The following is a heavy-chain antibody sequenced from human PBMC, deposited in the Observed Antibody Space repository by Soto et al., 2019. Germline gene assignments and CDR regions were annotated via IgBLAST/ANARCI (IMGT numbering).Heavy chain of an antibody. CDR2: ISPYNGNT. J-gene: IGHJ5*02. CDR3: ARDQNFFDSSGYYDH. CDR1: GYTFVSYG. V-gene: IGHV1-18*04. D-gene: IGHD3-22*01. Sequence: QIQLVQSAAEVKKPGAYVKVSCKTSGYTFVSYGISWVRQAPGQGLEWMGWISPYNGNTNFAQRFRGRVTLTTDTSTDIVYMELGSLKSDDTAVYYCARDQNFFDSSGYYDHWGQGTLITVSS.